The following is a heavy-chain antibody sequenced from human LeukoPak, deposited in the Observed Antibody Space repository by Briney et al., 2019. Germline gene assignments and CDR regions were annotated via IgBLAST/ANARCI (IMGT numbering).Heavy chain of an antibody. CDR2: IIPIFGIA. J-gene: IGHJ4*02. D-gene: IGHD3-22*01. CDR1: GYTFTSYD. CDR3: ASTDGSGLPTNDY. V-gene: IGHV1-69*04. Sequence: GASVKVSCKASGYTFTSYDINWVRQATGQGLEWMGRIIPIFGIANYAQKFQGRVTITADKSTSTAYMELSSLRSEDTAVYYCASTDGSGLPTNDYWGQGTLVTVSS.